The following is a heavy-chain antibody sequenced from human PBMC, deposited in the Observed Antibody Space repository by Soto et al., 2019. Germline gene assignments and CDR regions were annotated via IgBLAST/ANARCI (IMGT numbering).Heavy chain of an antibody. CDR2: IVVGSGNT. D-gene: IGHD1-26*01. Sequence: QMQLVQSGPEVKKPGTSVKVSCKASGFTFTSSAVQWVRQARGQRLEWLGWIVVGSGNTNYAQKFQERVPITGDLSTSTAYMALRSLRSADTAVYYCAAALYSGRYYDAFAISGQGTMVTVSS. CDR1: GFTFTSSA. V-gene: IGHV1-58*01. CDR3: AAALYSGRYYDAFAI. J-gene: IGHJ3*02.